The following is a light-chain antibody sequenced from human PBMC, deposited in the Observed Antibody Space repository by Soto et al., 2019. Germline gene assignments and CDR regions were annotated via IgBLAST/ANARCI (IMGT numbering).Light chain of an antibody. V-gene: IGKV1-5*01. CDR3: QQCYMGWT. J-gene: IGKJ1*01. Sequence: DIQMTQSPSTLSASVGDRVTITCRASQSIGRFLAWYQHQPGKAPKLLIYDASTLESGVPSRFSGTGSGTEFTSSITRLQHEDVGTYYCQQCYMGWTFGQGTKVDIK. CDR1: QSIGRF. CDR2: DAS.